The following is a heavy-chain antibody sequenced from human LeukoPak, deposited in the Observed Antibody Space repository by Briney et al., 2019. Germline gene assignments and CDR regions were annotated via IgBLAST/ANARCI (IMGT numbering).Heavy chain of an antibody. CDR3: AELGITMIGGV. J-gene: IGHJ6*04. CDR2: IPYDGSDK. D-gene: IGHD3-10*02. V-gene: IGHV3-30*02. Sequence: GGSLRLSCAASGFPFSSYGMHWVRQAPGKGLEWVAFIPYDGSDKFYADSVKGRFTISRDNSKNTLYLQMNSLRAEDTAVYYCAELGITMIGGVWGKGTTVTISS. CDR1: GFPFSSYG.